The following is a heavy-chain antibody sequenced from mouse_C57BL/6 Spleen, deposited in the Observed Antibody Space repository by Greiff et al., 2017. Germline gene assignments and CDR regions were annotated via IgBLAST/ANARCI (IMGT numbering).Heavy chain of an antibody. D-gene: IGHD1-1*01. J-gene: IGHJ3*01. CDR1: GYTFTSYW. CDR2: LYPGSGST. Sequence: VQLQQPGAELVKPGASVKMSCKASGYTFTSYWITWVKQRPGQGLEWIGDLYPGSGSTNYNEKFKSKATLTVDTSSSTAYMQLSSLTSEDSAVYYCARSFYYYGSSSWFAYWGQGTLVTVSA. CDR3: ARSFYYYGSSSWFAY. V-gene: IGHV1-55*01.